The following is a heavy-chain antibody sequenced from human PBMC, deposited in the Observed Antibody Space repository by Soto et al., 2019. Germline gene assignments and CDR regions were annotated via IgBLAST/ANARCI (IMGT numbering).Heavy chain of an antibody. CDR2: INSDGSST. D-gene: IGHD2-15*01. J-gene: IGHJ3*02. CDR1: GFTFSSYW. V-gene: IGHV3-74*01. Sequence: PGGSLRLSCAASGFTFSSYWIHWVRQAPGKGLLWVSRINSDGSSTSYADSVKGRFTISRDNANNTLYLQMNSLRAEDTAVYYCARGDRHCSGGSCHTNDAFDIRGLRTMVTVSS. CDR3: ARGDRHCSGGSCHTNDAFDI.